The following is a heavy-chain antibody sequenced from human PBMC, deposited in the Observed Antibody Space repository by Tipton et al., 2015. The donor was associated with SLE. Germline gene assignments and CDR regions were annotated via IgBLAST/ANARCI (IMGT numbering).Heavy chain of an antibody. V-gene: IGHV4-59*01. D-gene: IGHD2-15*01. Sequence: GLVKPSETLSLTCTVSGGPISSYYRSWIRQPPGKGLEWIGYIYYSGSTNYNPSLKSRVTISVDTSKNQFSLKLSSVTAADTAVYYCARAVVVAAAFDYWGQGTLVTVSS. CDR3: ARAVVVAAAFDY. CDR2: IYYSGST. J-gene: IGHJ4*02. CDR1: GGPISSYY.